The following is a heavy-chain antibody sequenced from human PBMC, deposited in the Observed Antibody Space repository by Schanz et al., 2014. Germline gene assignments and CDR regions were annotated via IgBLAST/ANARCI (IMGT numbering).Heavy chain of an antibody. J-gene: IGHJ4*02. D-gene: IGHD3-3*01. CDR3: VRDSFFAFDY. CDR2: VSRSTPDI. Sequence: VQLVESGGGVVQPGRSLRLSCTASGFPFSDYFMAWIRQPPGRGLEWVSYVSRSTPDIYYADSVKGRFTMSRDNAKSSVFLQMNSRRAEDTAVYYCVRDSFFAFDYWGQGTLVTVSS. V-gene: IGHV3-11*06. CDR1: GFPFSDYF.